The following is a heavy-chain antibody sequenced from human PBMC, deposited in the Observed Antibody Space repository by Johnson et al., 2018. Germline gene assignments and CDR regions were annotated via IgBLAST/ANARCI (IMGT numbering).Heavy chain of an antibody. CDR1: GFTFDDYA. D-gene: IGHD6-19*01. Sequence: EVQLVESGGGLVQPGRSLRLSCAASGFTFDDYAIHWVRQAPGKGLEWVSGISWNAGSIGYADSVKGRFTISRDNAKNSLYLQMNSLRAEDTALYYCAKDMGSAWLVGYFQHWGQGTLVTVSS. CDR2: ISWNAGSI. CDR3: AKDMGSAWLVGYFQH. J-gene: IGHJ1*01. V-gene: IGHV3-9*01.